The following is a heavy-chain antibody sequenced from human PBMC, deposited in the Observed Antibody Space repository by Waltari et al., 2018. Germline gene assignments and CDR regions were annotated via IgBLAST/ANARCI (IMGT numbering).Heavy chain of an antibody. D-gene: IGHD2-8*01. V-gene: IGHV4-4*07. J-gene: IGHJ3*02. Sequence: QVQLQESGPGLVKPSETLSLTCTVSGGSISSYYWSWIRQPAGKGLEWIGRIYNTGSTTYNPSLKSRVTISVDTSKNQFSLNLKSVTAADTAVYYCARDNVLAQRGAFDMWGQGTMVIVSS. CDR2: IYNTGST. CDR1: GGSISSYY. CDR3: ARDNVLAQRGAFDM.